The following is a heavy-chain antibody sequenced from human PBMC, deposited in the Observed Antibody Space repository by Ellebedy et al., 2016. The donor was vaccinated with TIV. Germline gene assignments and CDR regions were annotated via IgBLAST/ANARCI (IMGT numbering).Heavy chain of an antibody. D-gene: IGHD1-26*01. J-gene: IGHJ3*02. V-gene: IGHV3-23*01. CDR2: ISGSGGST. CDR3: ARLSGSPQGAFDI. CDR1: GFTFSSYS. Sequence: GESLKISCAASGFTFSSYSMNWVRQAPGKGLEWVSAISGSGGSTYYADSVKGRFTISRDNSKNTLYLQMNSLRAEDTAVYYCARLSGSPQGAFDIWGQGTMVTVSS.